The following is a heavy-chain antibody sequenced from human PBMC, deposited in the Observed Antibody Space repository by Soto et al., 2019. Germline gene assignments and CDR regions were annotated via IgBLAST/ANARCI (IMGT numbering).Heavy chain of an antibody. Sequence: QVQLVQSGAEVKKPGSSVKVSCKTSGVSFNNNGIGWVRQAPGHGLEWMGGVSPPFRTSNYARKFQGRFSITADTSPGTVNMDLSSLKSETTAQYYCARVLYYGSGIYSADGGDVWGQGTTVTVSS. CDR2: VSPPFRTS. D-gene: IGHD3-10*01. CDR1: GVSFNNNG. CDR3: ARVLYYGSGIYSADGGDV. J-gene: IGHJ6*01. V-gene: IGHV1-69*06.